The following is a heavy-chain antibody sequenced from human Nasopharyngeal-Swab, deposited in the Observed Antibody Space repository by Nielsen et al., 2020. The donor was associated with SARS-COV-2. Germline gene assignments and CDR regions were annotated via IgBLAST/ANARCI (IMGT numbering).Heavy chain of an antibody. J-gene: IGHJ4*02. V-gene: IGHV3-30-3*01. Sequence: GESLKISCAASGFTFSSYAMHWVCQAPGKGLEWVAVISYDGSNKYYADSVKGRFTISRDNSKNTLYLQMNSLRAEDTAVYYCARDPDSSSWSFYFDYWGQGTLVTVSS. CDR2: ISYDGSNK. CDR1: GFTFSSYA. CDR3: ARDPDSSSWSFYFDY. D-gene: IGHD6-13*01.